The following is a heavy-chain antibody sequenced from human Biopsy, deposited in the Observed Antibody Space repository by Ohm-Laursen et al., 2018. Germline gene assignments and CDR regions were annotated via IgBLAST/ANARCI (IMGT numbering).Heavy chain of an antibody. Sequence: ESSVKVSCKISGYAVTEFSMHWVRQAPGKGLEWMGGFAPENGKTIYAQKFQGRVTMTEDTSTDTAYMELSSLRSEDTAVYYCAADINVWNVKYWGQGTQVTVSS. CDR3: AADINVWNVKY. J-gene: IGHJ4*02. CDR1: GYAVTEFS. CDR2: FAPENGKT. V-gene: IGHV1-24*01. D-gene: IGHD1-1*01.